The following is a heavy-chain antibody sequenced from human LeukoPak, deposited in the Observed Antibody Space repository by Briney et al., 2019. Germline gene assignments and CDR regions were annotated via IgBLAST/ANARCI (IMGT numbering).Heavy chain of an antibody. V-gene: IGHV4-59*01. Sequence: SETLSLTCTVSGGSISSYYWSWIRQPPGKGLEWIGYFYYRGSTNYNPSLKSRVSISVDTSKKQLSLKLSSVTAADTAVYYCASMSAYDYFFNYWGQGTLVTVSS. CDR1: GGSISSYY. D-gene: IGHD5-12*01. CDR3: ASMSAYDYFFNY. J-gene: IGHJ4*02. CDR2: FYYRGST.